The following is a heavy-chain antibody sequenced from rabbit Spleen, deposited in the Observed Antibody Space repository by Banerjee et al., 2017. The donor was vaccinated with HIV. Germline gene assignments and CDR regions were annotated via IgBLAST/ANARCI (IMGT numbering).Heavy chain of an antibody. CDR2: INIVTGKS. CDR3: ARDLVGVIGWNLYL. CDR1: GFTISSSDF. D-gene: IGHD2-1*01. Sequence: QSLVESGGGLVQPEGSLALSCKASGFTISSSDFMCWVRQAPGKGLEWIACINIVTGKSVYASWAKGRFIMSRTSSTTVTLRMTSLTAADRATYFCARDLVGVIGWNLYLWGPGTLVTVS. J-gene: IGHJ4*01. V-gene: IGHV1S40*01.